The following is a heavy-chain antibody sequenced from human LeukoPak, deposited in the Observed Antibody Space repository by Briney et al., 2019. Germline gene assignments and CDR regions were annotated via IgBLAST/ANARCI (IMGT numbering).Heavy chain of an antibody. CDR1: GFTFRTYG. Sequence: PGGSLRLSCAASGFTFRTYGMHWVRQAPGTGLEWVSSIWCDGSHENYVDSVKGRFTISRDNSRNTLYLQMNSLRVEDTAMYYCARNDYTDYKDALDIWGRGTKVTVSS. D-gene: IGHD4-11*01. CDR2: IWCDGSHE. CDR3: ARNDYTDYKDALDI. V-gene: IGHV3-33*01. J-gene: IGHJ3*02.